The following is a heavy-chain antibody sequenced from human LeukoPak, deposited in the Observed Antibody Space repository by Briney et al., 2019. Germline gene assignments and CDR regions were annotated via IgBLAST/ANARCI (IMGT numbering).Heavy chain of an antibody. CDR1: GGSISSGGYS. CDR3: ARDREGWFDP. J-gene: IGHJ5*02. Sequence: PSETLPLTCAVSGGSISSGGYSWRWIRQPPGTGLEWIGYIYHSGSTYYNPSLKSRVTISVDTSKNQFSLKLSSVTAADTAVYYCARDREGWFDPWGQGTLVTVSS. V-gene: IGHV4-30-2*05. CDR2: IYHSGST.